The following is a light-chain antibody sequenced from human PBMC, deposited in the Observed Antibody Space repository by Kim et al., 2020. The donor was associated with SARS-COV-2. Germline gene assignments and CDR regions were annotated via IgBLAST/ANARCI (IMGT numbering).Light chain of an antibody. V-gene: IGKV3D-15*01. CDR2: SAS. Sequence: MVMTQSPGTLSASPGESATLSCRASETINSNLAWYQQRPGQAPRLLIYSASTWAPGVPARFRGSESGTEFTLTITSLQSEDFAVYYCQQYSNWRRTFGQGTKVDIK. J-gene: IGKJ1*01. CDR3: QQYSNWRRT. CDR1: ETINSN.